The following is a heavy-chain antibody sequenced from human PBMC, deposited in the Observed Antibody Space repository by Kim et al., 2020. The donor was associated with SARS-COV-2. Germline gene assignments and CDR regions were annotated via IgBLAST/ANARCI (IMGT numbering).Heavy chain of an antibody. CDR3: ARDYGGYCSSTSCYTGFDY. Sequence: GGSLRLSCAASGFTFSSYSMNWVRQAPGKGLEWVSSISSSSSYIYYADSVKGRFTISRDNAKNSLYLQMNSLRAEDTAVYYCARDYGGYCSSTSCYTGFDYWGQGTLVTVSS. V-gene: IGHV3-21*01. CDR1: GFTFSSYS. J-gene: IGHJ4*02. D-gene: IGHD2-2*02. CDR2: ISSSSSYI.